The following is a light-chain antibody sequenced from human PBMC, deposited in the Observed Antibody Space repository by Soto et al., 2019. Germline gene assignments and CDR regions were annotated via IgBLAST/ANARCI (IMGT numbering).Light chain of an antibody. Sequence: EIVMTHSPATLSVSPGERATLSCRASQSVSNNLAWYPQKPGQAPRLLIYGASTRATAIPARFSGSGSGTECTLTISSLQSEDFAVYFCQQYDNWPYTFGQGTKLEIK. CDR1: QSVSNN. V-gene: IGKV3-15*01. CDR2: GAS. J-gene: IGKJ2*01. CDR3: QQYDNWPYT.